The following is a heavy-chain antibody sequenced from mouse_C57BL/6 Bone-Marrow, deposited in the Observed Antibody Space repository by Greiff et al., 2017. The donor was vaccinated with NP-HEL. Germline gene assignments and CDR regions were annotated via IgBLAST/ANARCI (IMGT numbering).Heavy chain of an antibody. CDR1: GFTFSDAW. CDR2: IRNKANNHAT. D-gene: IGHD4-1*01. CDR3: TRELGSFFDY. V-gene: IGHV6-6*01. Sequence: EVQLQQSGGGLVQPGGSMKLSCAASGFTFSDAWMDWVRQSPEKGLEWVAEIRNKANNHATYYAESVKGRFTISRDDSKSSVYLQMNSLRAEDTGIYYCTRELGSFFDYWGQGTTLTVSS. J-gene: IGHJ2*01.